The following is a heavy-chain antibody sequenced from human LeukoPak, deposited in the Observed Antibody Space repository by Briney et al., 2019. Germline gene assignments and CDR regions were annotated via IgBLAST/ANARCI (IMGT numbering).Heavy chain of an antibody. J-gene: IGHJ6*04. V-gene: IGHV1-18*04. Sequence: ASVKVSCKASGYTITSYGTSWVRQAPGQGLEWMGWISAYNGKTNYAQKLQGRVTMTTDTSTSTAYMELRSLRSDDTAVYYCAREVLPNYYGSGSASDYYYYYGMDVWGKGTTVTVSS. CDR1: GYTITSYG. CDR2: ISAYNGKT. D-gene: IGHD3-10*01. CDR3: AREVLPNYYGSGSASDYYYYYGMDV.